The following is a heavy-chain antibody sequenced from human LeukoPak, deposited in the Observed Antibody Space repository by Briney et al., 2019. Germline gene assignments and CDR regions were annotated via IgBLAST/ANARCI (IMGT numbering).Heavy chain of an antibody. V-gene: IGHV3-48*03. Sequence: PGGSLRLSCAASGFTFKNYEMNWVRQAPGKGLEWVSYISSSGSPIYYADSVKGRFTISRVNAKNSLYRQMNSLRAEDTAVYYCARGPSVGSGWSPDYWGQGTLVTVSS. CDR3: ARGPSVGSGWSPDY. J-gene: IGHJ4*02. CDR2: ISSSGSPI. D-gene: IGHD6-19*01. CDR1: GFTFKNYE.